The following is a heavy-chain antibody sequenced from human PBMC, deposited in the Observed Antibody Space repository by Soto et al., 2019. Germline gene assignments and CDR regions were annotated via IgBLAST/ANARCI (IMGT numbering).Heavy chain of an antibody. J-gene: IGHJ6*01. CDR1: GGTFSGYY. D-gene: IGHD6-6*01. Sequence: ASETLSRTCAVYGGTFSGYYWSWIRQPPGKGLEWIGEINHSGSTNYNPSLKSRVTISVDTSKNQFSLKLRSVSAADTAVYYCARWGVRAARCYYGMGGWGRGTTV. CDR2: INHSGST. V-gene: IGHV4-34*01. CDR3: ARWGVRAARCYYGMGG.